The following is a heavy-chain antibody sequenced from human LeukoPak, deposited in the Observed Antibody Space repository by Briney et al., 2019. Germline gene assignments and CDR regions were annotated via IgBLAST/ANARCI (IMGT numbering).Heavy chain of an antibody. D-gene: IGHD3-22*01. CDR3: ARSHYYDSSGYYPLEIDY. CDR2: INPNSGGT. V-gene: IGHV1-2*02. J-gene: IGHJ4*02. Sequence: ASVKVSCKASGYTFTGYYMHWVRQAPGQRLEWMGWINPNSGGTNYAQKFQGRVTMTRDTSISTAYMELSRLRSDDTAVYYCARSHYYDSSGYYPLEIDYWGQGTLVTVSS. CDR1: GYTFTGYY.